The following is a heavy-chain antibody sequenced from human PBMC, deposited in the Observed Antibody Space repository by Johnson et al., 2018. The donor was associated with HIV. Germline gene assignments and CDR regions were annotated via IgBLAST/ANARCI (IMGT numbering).Heavy chain of an antibody. CDR1: GFTFDDYA. J-gene: IGHJ3*02. CDR3: AKDLFRWELLPGAFDI. CDR2: ITWNSGSI. Sequence: VQLVESGGGLVQPGRSLRLSCAASGFTFDDYAIHWVRQAPGKGLAWVAGITWNSGSIGYADSVKGRFTISRDNAKNSLYLQMNSLGAEDAALYYCAKDLFRWELLPGAFDIWGQGTMVTVSS. V-gene: IGHV3-9*01. D-gene: IGHD1-26*01.